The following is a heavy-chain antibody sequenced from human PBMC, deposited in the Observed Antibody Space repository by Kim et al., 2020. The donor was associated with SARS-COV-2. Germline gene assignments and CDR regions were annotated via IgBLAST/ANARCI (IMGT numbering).Heavy chain of an antibody. CDR2: ISSSSSYI. V-gene: IGHV3-21*01. CDR3: ARAVLWGLYGHEYLQYSSSWFPSYNWCDP. Sequence: GGSLRLSCAASGFTFSSYSMNWVRQAPGKGLEWVSSISSSSSYIYYADSVKGRFTISRDNAKNSLYLQMNSLRAEDTAVYYCARAVLWGLYGHEYLQYSSSWFPSYNWCDPWGQGTLVTVSS. J-gene: IGHJ5*02. CDR1: GFTFSSYS. D-gene: IGHD6-13*01.